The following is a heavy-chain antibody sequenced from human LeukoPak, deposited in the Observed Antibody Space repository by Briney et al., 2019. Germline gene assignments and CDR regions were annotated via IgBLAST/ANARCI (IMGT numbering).Heavy chain of an antibody. CDR3: AREYDWSMAHYFDY. V-gene: IGHV3-7*05. CDR2: IRQDGSEK. D-gene: IGHD1-20*01. Sequence: GGSLRLSCAASGFLFSSYWMNWVRQAPGKGLEWVANIRQDGSEKNYVDSVKGRFTISRDNAKNSLYLQMNSLRAEDTAVYYGAREYDWSMAHYFDYWGQGTLVTVSS. CDR1: GFLFSSYW. J-gene: IGHJ4*02.